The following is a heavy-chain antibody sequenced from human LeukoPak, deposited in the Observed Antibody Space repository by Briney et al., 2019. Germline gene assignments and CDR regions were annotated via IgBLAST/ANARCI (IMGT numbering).Heavy chain of an antibody. V-gene: IGHV4-61*02. CDR2: IYTSGST. CDR1: GGSISSGSYY. D-gene: IGHD3-22*01. J-gene: IGHJ4*02. Sequence: PSQTLSLTCTVSGGSISSGSYYWSWIRQPAGKGLEWIGRIYTSGSTNYNPSLKSRVTISVDTSKNQFSLKLSSVTAADTAVYYCARGSHSGPRYYDSSGYWFDYWGQGTLVTVSS. CDR3: ARGSHSGPRYYDSSGYWFDY.